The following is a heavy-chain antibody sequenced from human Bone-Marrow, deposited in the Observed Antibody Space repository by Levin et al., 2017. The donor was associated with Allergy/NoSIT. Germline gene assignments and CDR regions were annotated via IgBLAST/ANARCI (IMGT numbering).Heavy chain of an antibody. V-gene: IGHV1-3*01. Sequence: GESLKISCKASGYTFPTSAIHWVRQAPGQRLEWMGWINAANGNTKYSQKFQDRVTITRDTSASTAYMELSSLRSEDSAVYFCARGTQWLSHFDYWGQGTLVTVSS. J-gene: IGHJ4*02. CDR2: INAANGNT. CDR1: GYTFPTSA. CDR3: ARGTQWLSHFDY. D-gene: IGHD3-22*01.